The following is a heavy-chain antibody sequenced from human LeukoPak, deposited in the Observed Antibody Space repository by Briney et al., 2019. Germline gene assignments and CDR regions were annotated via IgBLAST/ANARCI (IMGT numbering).Heavy chain of an antibody. CDR1: GYTFTSNY. Sequence: ASVKVSCKAFGYTFTSNYMHWVRQAPGQGPEWMGVISPSGGSTTYAQKFQGRVTLTRDMSTSTDYLELSSLRSEDTAVYYCASNPGIAAAGSQGQVDYWGQGTLVTVSS. D-gene: IGHD6-13*01. V-gene: IGHV1-46*01. CDR3: ASNPGIAAAGSQGQVDY. J-gene: IGHJ4*02. CDR2: ISPSGGST.